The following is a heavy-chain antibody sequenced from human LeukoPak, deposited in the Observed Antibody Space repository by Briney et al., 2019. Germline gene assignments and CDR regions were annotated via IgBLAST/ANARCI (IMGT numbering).Heavy chain of an antibody. V-gene: IGHV4-4*09. CDR1: GGSISSYY. CDR2: ISTSGST. CDR3: ARHRQRGRYHFDAFDI. Sequence: SETLSLTCTVSGGSISSYYWSWIRQPPGKGLEWLGDISTSGSTNYKSSLKSRVTISVDTTKNQFSLKLSSVTAADTAVYYCARHRQRGRYHFDAFDIWGQGTMVTVSS. D-gene: IGHD1-26*01. J-gene: IGHJ3*02.